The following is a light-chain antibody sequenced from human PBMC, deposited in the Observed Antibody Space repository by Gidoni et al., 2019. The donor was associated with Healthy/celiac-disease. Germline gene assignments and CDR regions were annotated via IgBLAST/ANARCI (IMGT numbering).Light chain of an antibody. J-gene: IGKJ1*01. CDR3: QQYNSYSPRRT. CDR2: KAS. V-gene: IGKV1-5*03. CDR1: QSISSW. Sequence: DIQMTQPPSTLSASVGDRVTITCRASQSISSWLAWYQQKPGKAPKLLIYKASSLESGVPSRFSGSGSGTEFTLTISSLQPDDFATYYCQQYNSYSPRRTFGQGTKVEIK.